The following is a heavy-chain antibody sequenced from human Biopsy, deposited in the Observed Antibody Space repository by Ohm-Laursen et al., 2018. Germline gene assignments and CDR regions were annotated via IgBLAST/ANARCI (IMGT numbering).Heavy chain of an antibody. J-gene: IGHJ3*02. V-gene: IGHV4-61*01. D-gene: IGHD3-10*01. CDR2: FYSSGTT. Sequence: SDTLSLTCTVSDASASSGRYYWTWIRQPPRKPLEWIGYFYSSGTTRYNPSLESRLSISMDTSKNEVSLRLTSMTAADTAAYFCARAPADQYAARNYYSSHAFDMWGQGTKVTVSS. CDR1: DASASSGRYY. CDR3: ARAPADQYAARNYYSSHAFDM.